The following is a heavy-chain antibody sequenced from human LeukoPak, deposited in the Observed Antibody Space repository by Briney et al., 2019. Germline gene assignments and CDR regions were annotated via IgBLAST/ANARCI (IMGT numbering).Heavy chain of an antibody. J-gene: IGHJ6*03. Sequence: GASVKVSCKASGYTFTSYDINWVRQATGQGLEWMGSMNPNSGNTGYAQKFQGRVTITRNTSISTAYMELSSLRSEDTAVYYCAREGRPGKWIQLWSYYYYYMDVWGKGTTVTVSS. CDR2: MNPNSGNT. CDR1: GYTFTSYD. CDR3: AREGRPGKWIQLWSYYYYYMDV. V-gene: IGHV1-8*03. D-gene: IGHD5-18*01.